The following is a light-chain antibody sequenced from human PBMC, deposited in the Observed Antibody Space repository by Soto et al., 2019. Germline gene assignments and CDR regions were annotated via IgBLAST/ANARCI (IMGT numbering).Light chain of an antibody. CDR3: QVWDSSSDHAV. CDR2: YDS. J-gene: IGLJ7*01. Sequence: SYVLTQPPSVSVAPGKTARITCGGNNIGSKSVHWYQQKPGQAPVLVIYYDSDRPSGSPERFSGSNSGNTATLTISRVEAGDEAAYYCQVWDSSSDHAVFGGGTQLTVL. V-gene: IGLV3-21*04. CDR1: NIGSKS.